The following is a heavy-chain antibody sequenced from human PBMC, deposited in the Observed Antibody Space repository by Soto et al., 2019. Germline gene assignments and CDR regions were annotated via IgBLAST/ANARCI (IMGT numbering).Heavy chain of an antibody. Sequence: QVQLAQSGAEGKKPASSVRVSCKASGGPLSKYGIGWVRQAPGQRLEFLGGITPIVGTTTYVQKFQGRLTITADESANTIYMELSRLIPEDTAIYYCSLLEFTDDAVRDFWGHGTLVIVSS. D-gene: IGHD2-15*01. CDR2: ITPIVGTT. V-gene: IGHV1-69*01. CDR1: GGPLSKYG. CDR3: SLLEFTDDAVRDF. J-gene: IGHJ4*01.